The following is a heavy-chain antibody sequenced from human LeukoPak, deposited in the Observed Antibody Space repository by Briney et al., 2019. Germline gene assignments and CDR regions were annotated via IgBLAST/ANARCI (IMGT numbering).Heavy chain of an antibody. V-gene: IGHV3-30*02. CDR2: LQYDRTNV. CDR1: RFSFSSYG. J-gene: IGHJ6*03. D-gene: IGHD1-7*01. Sequence: GGSLRLSCAASRFSFSSYGMHWVRQAPGKGLEWVAYLQYDRTNVQYADSVRGRFTISRDNSKNILYLQMNSLRGEDTAVYYCAKRRGLELLYYYYMDVWGKGTTVTVSS. CDR3: AKRRGLELLYYYYMDV.